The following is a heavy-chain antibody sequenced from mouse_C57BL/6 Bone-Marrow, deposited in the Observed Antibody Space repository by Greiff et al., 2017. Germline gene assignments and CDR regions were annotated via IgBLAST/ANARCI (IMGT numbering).Heavy chain of an antibody. Sequence: QVHVKQPGAELVKPGASVKLSCKASGYTFTSYWMHWVKQRPGQGLEWIGMIHPNSGSTNYNEKLKSKATLTVDKSSSTAYMQLSSLTSEDSAVYYCGFPYYFDYWGQGTTLTVSS. J-gene: IGHJ2*01. CDR1: GYTFTSYW. V-gene: IGHV1-64*01. CDR3: GFPYYFDY. CDR2: IHPNSGST.